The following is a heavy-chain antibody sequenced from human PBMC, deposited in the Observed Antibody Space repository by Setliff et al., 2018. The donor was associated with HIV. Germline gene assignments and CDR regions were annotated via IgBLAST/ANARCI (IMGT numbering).Heavy chain of an antibody. CDR3: ARDQRLLGVQPPYWYFDL. J-gene: IGHJ2*01. CDR2: ISHSGST. V-gene: IGHV4-34*01. D-gene: IGHD6-25*01. Sequence: SETLSLTCGVYGGSFSDYYWSWIRQPPGKGLEWIGEISHSGSTSYNSSLKSRVSISVDTSKNHLSPKLTSLTAADTAVYYCARDQRLLGVQPPYWYFDLWGRGTQVTVS. CDR1: GGSFSDYY.